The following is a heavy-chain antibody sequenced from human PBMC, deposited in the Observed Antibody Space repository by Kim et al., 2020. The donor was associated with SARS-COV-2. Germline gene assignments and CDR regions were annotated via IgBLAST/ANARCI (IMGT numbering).Heavy chain of an antibody. V-gene: IGHV1-2*02. Sequence: TNYARKFKGRVTMTRDTSISTAYMELSSLRSDDKAVYYCARETQQLGFDYWGQGTLVTVSS. CDR2: T. J-gene: IGHJ4*02. CDR3: ARETQQLGFDY. D-gene: IGHD6-13*01.